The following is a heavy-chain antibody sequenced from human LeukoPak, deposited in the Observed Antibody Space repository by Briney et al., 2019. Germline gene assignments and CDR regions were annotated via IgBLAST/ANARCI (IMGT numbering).Heavy chain of an antibody. D-gene: IGHD5-18*01. J-gene: IGHJ4*02. Sequence: GGPLRLSCAASGFTFSSYSMNWVRQAPGKGLEWVSSISSSSSYIYYADSVKGRFTISRDNAKNSLYLQMNSLRAEDTAVYYCARTRDTAMVDYWGQGTLVTVSS. CDR3: ARTRDTAMVDY. CDR2: ISSSSSYI. CDR1: GFTFSSYS. V-gene: IGHV3-21*01.